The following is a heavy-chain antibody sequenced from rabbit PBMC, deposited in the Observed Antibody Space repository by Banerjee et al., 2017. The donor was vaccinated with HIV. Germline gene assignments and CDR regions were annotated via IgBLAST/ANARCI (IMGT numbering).Heavy chain of an antibody. CDR2: IIGSSGGFT. J-gene: IGHJ3*01. D-gene: IGHD4-1*01. CDR3: ARDLDGVIGWNFGW. V-gene: IGHV1S40*01. CDR1: GFDFSSSDY. Sequence: QSLEESVGDLVQPGASLTLTCKASGFDFSSSDYMCWVRPAPGKGLEWISCIIGSSGGFTDSATWAKGRFTCSKPSSTTVTLQMTSLTVADTATYFCARDLDGVIGWNFGWWGQGTLGTVS.